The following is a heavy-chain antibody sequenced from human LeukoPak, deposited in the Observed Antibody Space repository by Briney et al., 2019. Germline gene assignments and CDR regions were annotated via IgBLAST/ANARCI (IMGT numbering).Heavy chain of an antibody. J-gene: IGHJ6*03. CDR3: ARGSGTYSYYYMDV. V-gene: IGHV3-30*04. Sequence: GRSLRLSCAASGFTFSSYAMHWVRQAPGKGLEWVAVISYDGNNKYYADSVKGRFTISRDNAKNSLYLQMNSLRAEDTAVYYCARGSGTYSYYYMDVWGKGTTVTVSS. CDR2: ISYDGNNK. CDR1: GFTFSSYA. D-gene: IGHD3-10*01.